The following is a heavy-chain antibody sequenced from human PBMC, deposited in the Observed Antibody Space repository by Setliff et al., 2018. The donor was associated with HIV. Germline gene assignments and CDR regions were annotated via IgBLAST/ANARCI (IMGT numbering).Heavy chain of an antibody. CDR2: IMAIFEAT. J-gene: IGHJ3*02. CDR3: ARGQGVHFWVNDAFDI. Sequence: SVKVSCKASGGTFGSYAISWVRQAPGQGLEWLGGIMAIFEATNYAQKFQGRVTITADKSTSTIYMELSSLRSDDTAVYYCARGQGVHFWVNDAFDIWGQGTMVTVS. D-gene: IGHD3-10*01. CDR1: GGTFGSYA. V-gene: IGHV1-69*06.